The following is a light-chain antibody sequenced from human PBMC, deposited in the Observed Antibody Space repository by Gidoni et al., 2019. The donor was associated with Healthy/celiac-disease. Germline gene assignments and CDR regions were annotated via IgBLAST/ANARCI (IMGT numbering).Light chain of an antibody. Sequence: ELVMPQSPATLSVSPGERATLSCRASQSVSSNLAWYQQKPGQAPRLLIYGASTRATGIPARFSGSGSGTEFTLTISSLQSEDFAVYYWQQYNNWPTLFGQXTKLEIK. CDR3: QQYNNWPTL. CDR2: GAS. J-gene: IGKJ2*01. V-gene: IGKV3-15*01. CDR1: QSVSSN.